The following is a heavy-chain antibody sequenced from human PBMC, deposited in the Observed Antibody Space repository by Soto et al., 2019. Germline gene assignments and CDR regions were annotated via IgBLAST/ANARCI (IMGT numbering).Heavy chain of an antibody. Sequence: APVKVSCKASGYTFTSYGISWVRQAPGQGLEWMGWISAYNGNTNYAQKLQGRVTMTTDTSTSTAYMELRSLRSDDTAVYYCARDPDPATYYDILTGYREFDYWGQGTLVTVSS. J-gene: IGHJ4*02. CDR3: ARDPDPATYYDILTGYREFDY. CDR2: ISAYNGNT. D-gene: IGHD3-9*01. CDR1: GYTFTSYG. V-gene: IGHV1-18*01.